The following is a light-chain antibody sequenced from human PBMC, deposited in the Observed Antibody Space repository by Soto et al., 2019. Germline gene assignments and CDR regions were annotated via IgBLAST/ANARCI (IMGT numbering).Light chain of an antibody. CDR3: SSYAGSNNPVV. CDR2: EVS. Sequence: QSVLTQPPSASGSPGQSVTISCTGTSSDVGGYNYVSWYQQHPGKAPKLMIYEVSKRPSGVPDRFSGSKSGNTASLTVPGLQAEDEADYYCSSYAGSNNPVVFGGGTKLTVL. J-gene: IGLJ2*01. V-gene: IGLV2-8*01. CDR1: SSDVGGYNY.